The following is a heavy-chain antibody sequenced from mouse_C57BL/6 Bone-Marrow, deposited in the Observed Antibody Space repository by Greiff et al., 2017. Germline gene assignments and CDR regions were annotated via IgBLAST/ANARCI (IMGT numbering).Heavy chain of an antibody. J-gene: IGHJ1*03. Sequence: QVQLQQSGAELARPGASVKLSCKASGYTFTSYGISWVKQRTGQGLEWIGGIYPRSGNTYYNEKFKGKATLTADKSSSTAYMELRSLTSEDSAVYFCARDYVIRYFDVWGTGTTLTVSS. CDR1: GYTFTSYG. CDR2: IYPRSGNT. V-gene: IGHV1-81*01. D-gene: IGHD1-1*01. CDR3: ARDYVIRYFDV.